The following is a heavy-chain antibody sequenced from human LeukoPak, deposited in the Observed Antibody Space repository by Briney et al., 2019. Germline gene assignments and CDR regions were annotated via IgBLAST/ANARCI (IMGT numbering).Heavy chain of an antibody. J-gene: IGHJ5*02. CDR3: AKTSSDYDFWSGYHH. CDR2: ISGTGVST. CDR1: GFTFSAYN. Sequence: GGSLRLSCAASGFTFSAYNMNWVRQAPGKGLEWVSAISGTGVSTYYADSVKGRFTISRDKSKNTLYLQMNSLRAEDTAVYYCAKTSSDYDFWSGYHHWGQGTLVSVSS. V-gene: IGHV3-23*01. D-gene: IGHD3-3*01.